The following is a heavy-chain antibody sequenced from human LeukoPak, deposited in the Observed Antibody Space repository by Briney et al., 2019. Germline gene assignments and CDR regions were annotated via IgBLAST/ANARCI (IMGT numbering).Heavy chain of an antibody. CDR1: GFTFSSYA. J-gene: IGHJ4*02. Sequence: PGASLRLSCAASGFTFSSYAMSWVRQAPGKGLEWVSAISGSGGSTYYADSVKGRFTTSRDNSKNTLYLQMNRLRAEDTAVYYCAKGLSFGVNWGQGTLVTVSS. CDR2: ISGSGGST. V-gene: IGHV3-23*01. D-gene: IGHD2-8*01. CDR3: AKGLSFGVN.